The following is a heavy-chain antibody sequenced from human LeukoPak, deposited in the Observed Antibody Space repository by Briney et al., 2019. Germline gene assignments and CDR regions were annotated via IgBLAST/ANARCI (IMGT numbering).Heavy chain of an antibody. CDR2: IYYSGST. J-gene: IGHJ4*02. CDR1: GGSISSYY. V-gene: IGHV4-59*01. Sequence: SETLSLTCTVSGGSISSYYWSWIRQPPGKGLEWIGYIYYSGSTNYNPSLKSRVTISVDTSKNQFSLKLSSVTAADTAVYYCARDSSSWYPDPYWGQGTLVTVSS. D-gene: IGHD6-13*01. CDR3: ARDSSSWYPDPY.